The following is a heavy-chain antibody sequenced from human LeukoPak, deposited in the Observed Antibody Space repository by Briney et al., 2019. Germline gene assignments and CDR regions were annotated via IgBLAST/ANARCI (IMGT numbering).Heavy chain of an antibody. CDR3: ARSSRGTVVSDFDY. V-gene: IGHV3-48*02. J-gene: IGHJ4*02. D-gene: IGHD4-23*01. CDR2: ISSSNNTI. Sequence: SLRLSCAASGFTFSTSSMGWVRQAPGKGLEWVSYISSSNNTIDYADSVKGRFSISRDNSKNTLYLQMNSLRDEDTAVYYCARSSRGTVVSDFDYWGQGILVTVSS. CDR1: GFTFSTSS.